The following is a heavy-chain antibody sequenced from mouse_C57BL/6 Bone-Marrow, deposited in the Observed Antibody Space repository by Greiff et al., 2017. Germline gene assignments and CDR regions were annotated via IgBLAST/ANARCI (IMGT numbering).Heavy chain of an antibody. V-gene: IGHV1-53*01. CDR3: ARLLTGTYWYFDV. CDR1: GYTFPSYW. CDR2: INPSNGGT. Sequence: QVQLQQSGTELVKPGASVKLSCKASGYTFPSYWMHWVKQRPGQGLEWIGNINPSNGGTNYNEKFKSKATLTVDKSSSTAYMQLSSLTSEDSAVYYCARLLTGTYWYFDVWGTGTTVTVSS. J-gene: IGHJ1*03. D-gene: IGHD4-1*01.